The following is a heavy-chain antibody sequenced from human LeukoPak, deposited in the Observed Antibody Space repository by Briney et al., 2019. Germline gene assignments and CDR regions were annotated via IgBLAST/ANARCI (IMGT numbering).Heavy chain of an antibody. CDR1: GYTFTGYY. V-gene: IGHV1-2*02. CDR3: ARGSGFGMSYYYYMDV. D-gene: IGHD3-10*01. Sequence: GASVKVSRKASGYTFTGYYMHWVRQAPGQGLEWMGWINPNSGGTNYAQKFQGRVTMTRDTSISTAYMELSRLRSDDTAVYYCARGSGFGMSYYYYMDVWGKGTTVTVSS. CDR2: INPNSGGT. J-gene: IGHJ6*03.